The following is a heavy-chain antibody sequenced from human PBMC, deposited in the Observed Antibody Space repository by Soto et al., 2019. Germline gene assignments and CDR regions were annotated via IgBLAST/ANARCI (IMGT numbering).Heavy chain of an antibody. Sequence: EVQQVESGGGVVQPGGSLRLSCVVSGFIFYRYSMNWIRQAPGKGLEWVAYISDNGDTTYHADSVKGRFTISRDNAKNSLILQMKSLRAEDTAIYYCVRDVVAVVPVARFDYWGQGTLVTVSS. J-gene: IGHJ4*02. CDR3: VRDVVAVVPVARFDY. V-gene: IGHV3-48*01. CDR1: GFIFYRYS. CDR2: ISDNGDTT. D-gene: IGHD2-2*01.